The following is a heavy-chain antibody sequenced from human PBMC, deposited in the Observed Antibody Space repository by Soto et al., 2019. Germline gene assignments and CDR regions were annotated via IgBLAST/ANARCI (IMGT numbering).Heavy chain of an antibody. V-gene: IGHV1-18*01. Sequence: ARVTGSGKVSVYTFTSYGINWVRQAPGQGLEWMGWISAYNGNTNYAQKLQGRVTMTTDTSTSTAYMELRSLRSDDTAVYYCARKGAGYCSGGSCYSGLNWFDPWGQGTLVTVLL. CDR1: VYTFTSYG. D-gene: IGHD2-15*01. CDR3: ARKGAGYCSGGSCYSGLNWFDP. CDR2: ISAYNGNT. J-gene: IGHJ5*02.